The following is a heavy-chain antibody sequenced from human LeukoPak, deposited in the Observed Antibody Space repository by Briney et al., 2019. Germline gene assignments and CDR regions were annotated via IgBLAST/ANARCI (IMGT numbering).Heavy chain of an antibody. CDR2: ISSNGGST. CDR3: ARETSSRPYYYYYMDV. D-gene: IGHD6-13*01. V-gene: IGHV3-64*01. J-gene: IGHJ6*03. Sequence: PGGSLRLSCAASGFTFSSYEMNWVRQGPGKGLEYVSAISSNGGSTYYANSVKGRFTISRDNSKNTLYLQMGSLRAEDMAVYYCARETSSRPYYYYYMDVWGKGTTVTVSS. CDR1: GFTFSSYE.